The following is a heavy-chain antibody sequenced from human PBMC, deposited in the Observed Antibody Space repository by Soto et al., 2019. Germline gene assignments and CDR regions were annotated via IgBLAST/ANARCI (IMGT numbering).Heavy chain of an antibody. CDR3: ARDRDSGVVRGVIDY. V-gene: IGHV6-1*01. D-gene: IGHD3-10*01. J-gene: IGHJ4*02. Sequence: SQTLSLTCAISGDSVSSNRAAWNWIRQSPSRGLEWLGRTYYRSKWYNEYAVSVKSRITINPDTSKNQFSLQLKSVTPEDTAVYYCARDRDSGVVRGVIDYWGQGTLVTVSS. CDR2: TYYRSKWYN. CDR1: GDSVSSNRAA.